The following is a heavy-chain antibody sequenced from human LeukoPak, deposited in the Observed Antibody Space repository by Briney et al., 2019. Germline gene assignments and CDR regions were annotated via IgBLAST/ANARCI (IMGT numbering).Heavy chain of an antibody. CDR2: IYYSGST. J-gene: IGHJ4*02. CDR1: GGSISSGGYY. CDR3: ARRGMADYGDYG. D-gene: IGHD4-17*01. V-gene: IGHV4-31*03. Sequence: PSETLSLTCTVSGGSISSGGYYWSWIRQHPGKGLEWIGYIYYSGSTYYNPSLKSRVTISVDTSKNQFSLKLSSVTAADTAVYYCARRGMADYGDYGWGQGTLVTVSS.